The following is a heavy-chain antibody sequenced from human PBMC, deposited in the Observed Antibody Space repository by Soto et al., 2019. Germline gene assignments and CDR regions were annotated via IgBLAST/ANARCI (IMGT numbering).Heavy chain of an antibody. V-gene: IGHV1-69*19. CDR1: GGTFNTYA. J-gene: IGHJ4*02. Sequence: QVQRVQSGAEMKKPGSSVKVSCKSSGGTFNTYAMNWVRQAPGQGPEWMGDISPMFSAANYAPKFQGRVTITADESTGTSYMQLSSLTSEDTALYFCAREVQVHTPAFVYWGQGTLVTVSS. CDR3: AREVQVHTPAFVY. CDR2: ISPMFSAA. D-gene: IGHD3-10*01.